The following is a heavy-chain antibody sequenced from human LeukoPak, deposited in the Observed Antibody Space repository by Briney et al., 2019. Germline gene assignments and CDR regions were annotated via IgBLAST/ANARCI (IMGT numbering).Heavy chain of an antibody. CDR3: ARVRYSSGWYEDY. CDR1: GGSLSSGSYY. V-gene: IGHV4-61*01. Sequence: SETLSLTCTVSGGSLSSGSYYWSWIRQPPGKGLEWIGYIYYSGSTKYNPSLKSRVTISVDTSKNQFSLKLSSVTAADTAVYYCARVRYSSGWYEDYWGQGTLVTVSS. CDR2: IYYSGST. D-gene: IGHD6-19*01. J-gene: IGHJ4*02.